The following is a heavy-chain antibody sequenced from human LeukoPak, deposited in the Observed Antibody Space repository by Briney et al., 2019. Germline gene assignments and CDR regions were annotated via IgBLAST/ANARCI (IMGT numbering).Heavy chain of an antibody. Sequence: SETLSLTCTVSGGSISSYYWTWIRQPPGKGLGWIGYISYSGSTNYNPSLKSRVTISVDTSKNQFSLKLSSVTAADTAVYYCARAMTGSYYSPRLDYWGQGTLVTVSS. J-gene: IGHJ4*02. CDR1: GGSISSYY. CDR3: ARAMTGSYYSPRLDY. V-gene: IGHV4-59*01. CDR2: ISYSGST. D-gene: IGHD1-26*01.